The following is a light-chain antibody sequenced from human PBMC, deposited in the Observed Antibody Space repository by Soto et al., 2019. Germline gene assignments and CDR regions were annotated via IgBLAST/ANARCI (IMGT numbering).Light chain of an antibody. V-gene: IGLV2-14*01. J-gene: IGLJ3*02. CDR3: ASYTSASTLL. CDR2: EVT. CDR1: SSNIGGYNY. Sequence: QSALTQPASVSGSPGQSITISCTGTSSNIGGYNYVSWYQKHPGKAPEVLIYEVTVRPSGVSNRFSGSKSGNTASLTISGLQAEDEAEYYCASYTSASTLLFCGGTKLTVL.